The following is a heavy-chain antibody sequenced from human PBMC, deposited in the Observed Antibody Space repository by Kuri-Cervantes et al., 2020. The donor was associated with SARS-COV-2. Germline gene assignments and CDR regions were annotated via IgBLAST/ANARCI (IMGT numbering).Heavy chain of an antibody. V-gene: IGHV3-13*01. CDR3: ARSNHGYGDSNGGYYYYYGMDV. D-gene: IGHD4-17*01. CDR2: IGTAGDT. Sequence: GESLKISCAASGFTFSSYDMHWVRQATGKGLEWVSAIGTAGDTYYPGSVKGRFTISRENAKNSLYLQMNSLRAGDTAVYYCARSNHGYGDSNGGYYYYYGMDVWGQGTTVTVAS. CDR1: GFTFSSYD. J-gene: IGHJ6*02.